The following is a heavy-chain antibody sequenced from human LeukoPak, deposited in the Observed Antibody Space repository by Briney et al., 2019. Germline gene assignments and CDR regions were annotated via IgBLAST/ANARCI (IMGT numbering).Heavy chain of an antibody. CDR3: ARGGIVASTTASFDY. J-gene: IGHJ4*02. Sequence: GASVKVSCKASGYIFTGYYMHWVRQAPGQGLEWMGWINPNSGGTSYAQKFQGRVTMTRDTSISTAYMELSRLRSDDTAVYYCARGGIVASTTASFDYWGQGTLVTVSS. CDR2: INPNSGGT. CDR1: GYIFTGYY. D-gene: IGHD5-12*01. V-gene: IGHV1-2*02.